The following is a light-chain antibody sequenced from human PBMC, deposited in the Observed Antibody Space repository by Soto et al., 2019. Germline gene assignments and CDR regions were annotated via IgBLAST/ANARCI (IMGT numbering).Light chain of an antibody. J-gene: IGKJ5*01. CDR2: GAS. V-gene: IGKV3-15*01. Sequence: EIVLIQSPATLSLSPGERATLSCRASQSVGSDLAWYQQKPGQAPRLLIYGASTRATGIPARFSGSASGTEFTLTISGLQSEDFAVYYCQQYKNWPPITFGQGTRLEIK. CDR3: QQYKNWPPIT. CDR1: QSVGSD.